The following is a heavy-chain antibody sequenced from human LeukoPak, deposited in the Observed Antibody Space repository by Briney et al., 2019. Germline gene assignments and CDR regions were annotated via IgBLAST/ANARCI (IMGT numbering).Heavy chain of an antibody. J-gene: IGHJ4*02. V-gene: IGHV3-9*01. CDR3: VRERGDY. Sequence: PGRSLRLSCAASGFTFRDSAMHWVRQVPGKGLEWVSSISWSSEYMYYADSVKGRFAISRDNAKNSLYLQMNSLRPEDTALYYCVRERGDYWGQGTLVTVSS. CDR1: GFTFRDSA. CDR2: ISWSSEYM.